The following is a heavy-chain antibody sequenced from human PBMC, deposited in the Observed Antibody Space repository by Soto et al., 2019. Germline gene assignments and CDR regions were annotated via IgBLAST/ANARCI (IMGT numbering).Heavy chain of an antibody. CDR3: AKDHYYVSGRGDGMDV. J-gene: IGHJ6*02. CDR1: GFTFSSYA. D-gene: IGHD3-10*01. CDR2: ISGSGGST. V-gene: IGHV3-23*01. Sequence: PGGSLRLSCAASGFTFSSYAMSWVRQAPGKGLEWVSAISGSGGSTYYADSVKGRFTISRDNSKNTLYLQMNSLRAEDTAVYYCAKDHYYVSGRGDGMDVWGQGPTGTVSS.